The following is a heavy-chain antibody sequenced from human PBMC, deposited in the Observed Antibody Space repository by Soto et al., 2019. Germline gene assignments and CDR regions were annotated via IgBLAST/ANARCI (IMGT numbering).Heavy chain of an antibody. CDR2: TRNKANSYTT. CDR1: GFTFSDHY. V-gene: IGHV3-72*01. Sequence: EVQLVESGGGLVQPGGSLRLSCAASGFTFSDHYMDWVRQAPGKGLEWVGRTRNKANSYTTDYAASVKGRFTISRDDTKNTLYLQINSPKPEDTAVYYSAREVRYCSSTSCPSDYYYGMDVWGQGTTVTVCS. D-gene: IGHD2-2*01. J-gene: IGHJ6*02. CDR3: AREVRYCSSTSCPSDYYYGMDV.